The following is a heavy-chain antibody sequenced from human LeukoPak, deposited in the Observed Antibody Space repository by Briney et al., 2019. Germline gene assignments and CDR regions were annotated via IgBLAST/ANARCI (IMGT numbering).Heavy chain of an antibody. CDR1: GGSISSYY. CDR3: AREGRYGYYEGY. D-gene: IGHD4-17*01. J-gene: IGHJ4*02. V-gene: IGHV4-4*07. CDR2: IYSSGST. Sequence: SETLSLTCTVSGGSISSYYWSWIRQPAGKALEWIGRIYSSGSTNYNPSLKSRVTMSVDTSKNQFSLKLRSVTVAVTAGYYCAREGRYGYYEGYWGQGNLVTVSS.